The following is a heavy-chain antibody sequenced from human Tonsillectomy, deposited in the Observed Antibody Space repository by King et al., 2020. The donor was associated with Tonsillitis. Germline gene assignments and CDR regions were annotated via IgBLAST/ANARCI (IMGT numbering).Heavy chain of an antibody. Sequence: VQLVESGGGVVQPGRSLRLSCAASGFTFSSYGMHWVRQAPGKGLEGVAFISFDGNNKYCADSVKGRVTISRDNSKNTLFLQMNSLRAEDTAVYYCAKSGEGAYYYYGMDVWGQGTTVTVSS. CDR1: GFTFSSYG. CDR2: ISFDGNNK. V-gene: IGHV3-30*18. J-gene: IGHJ6*02. CDR3: AKSGEGAYYYYGMDV. D-gene: IGHD3-10*01.